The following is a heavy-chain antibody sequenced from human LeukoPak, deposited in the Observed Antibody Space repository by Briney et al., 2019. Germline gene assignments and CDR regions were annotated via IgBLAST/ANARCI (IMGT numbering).Heavy chain of an antibody. Sequence: RAGGSLRLSCAASGFTFDDYTMHWVRQAPGKGLEWVSLISWDGGSTYYADSVKGRFTISRDNSKNSLYLQMNSLRTEDTALYYCAKEGRAAAGSFDYWGQGTLVTVSS. V-gene: IGHV3-43*01. CDR2: ISWDGGST. CDR3: AKEGRAAAGSFDY. J-gene: IGHJ4*02. CDR1: GFTFDDYT. D-gene: IGHD6-13*01.